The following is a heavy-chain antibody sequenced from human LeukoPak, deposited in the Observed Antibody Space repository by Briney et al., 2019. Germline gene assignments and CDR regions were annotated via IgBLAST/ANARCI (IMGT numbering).Heavy chain of an antibody. Sequence: GGSLRLSCAASGFTFSSYWMHWVRQAPGKGLVWVSRINSDGSRTSYADSVKGRFTVSRDNAKNSLYLQVNSLRPEDTAFYYCAKARSGSGWFSDFEYWGQGTLATVSS. CDR2: INSDGSRT. J-gene: IGHJ4*02. CDR3: AKARSGSGWFSDFEY. CDR1: GFTFSSYW. D-gene: IGHD6-19*01. V-gene: IGHV3-74*01.